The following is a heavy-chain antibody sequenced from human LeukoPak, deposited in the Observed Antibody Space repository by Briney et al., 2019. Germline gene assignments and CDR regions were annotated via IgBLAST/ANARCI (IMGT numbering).Heavy chain of an antibody. CDR2: TYYRSKWYN. CDR3: ARDSSGWPRKPYYFDY. V-gene: IGHV6-1*01. CDR1: GDSVSSNSAA. D-gene: IGHD6-19*01. J-gene: IGHJ4*02. Sequence: SQTLSLTCAISGDSVSSNSAAWNWIRQSPSRGLEWLGRTYYRSKWYNDYAVSVESRITINPDTSKNQFSLQLNSVTPEDTAVYYCARDSSGWPRKPYYFDYWGQGTLVTVSS.